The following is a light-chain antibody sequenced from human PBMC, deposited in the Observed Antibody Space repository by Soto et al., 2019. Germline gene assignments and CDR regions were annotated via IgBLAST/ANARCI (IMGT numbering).Light chain of an antibody. CDR3: PQRGNWPLT. J-gene: IGKJ4*01. Sequence: EIVLTQSPATLSLSPGERATLSCRASQSVSNYLAWYQQKLGQAPRLLIYDTSTRAAAIPARFSRSGSGTDFTLTISSLEPEDFAVYYCPQRGNWPLTFGGGTKVEIK. CDR1: QSVSNY. V-gene: IGKV3-11*01. CDR2: DTS.